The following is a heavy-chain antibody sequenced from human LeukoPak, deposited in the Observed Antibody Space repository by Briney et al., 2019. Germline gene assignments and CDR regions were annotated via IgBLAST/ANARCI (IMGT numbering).Heavy chain of an antibody. D-gene: IGHD6-13*01. CDR3: AGLPYSAGWFFDY. CDR1: GVSISGYF. CDR2: IYAGGST. Sequence: SETLSLTCTVSGVSISGYFWTWIRQPAGKGLEWLGRIYAGGSTNYNPSLKSRVTMSVDTSKNQFSLKLTSVTAADTAVYYRAGLPYSAGWFFDYWGQGTLVTVSS. V-gene: IGHV4-4*07. J-gene: IGHJ4*02.